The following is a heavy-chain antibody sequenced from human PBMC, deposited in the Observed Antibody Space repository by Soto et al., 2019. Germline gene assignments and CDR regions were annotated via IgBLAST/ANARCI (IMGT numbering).Heavy chain of an antibody. CDR3: ARVGGFGATTIDY. D-gene: IGHD3-10*01. J-gene: IGHJ4*02. Sequence: QXQLXXSGPXLVKPSQTLSXTCTVSGGSXXXGDYYWSWIRQPPGKGLEWIGYIYYSGSTYYNPSLKSRVTISVDTSKNQFSLKLSSVTAADTAVYYCARVGGFGATTIDYWGQGTLVTVSS. CDR1: GGSXXXGDYY. CDR2: IYYSGST. V-gene: IGHV4-30-4*01.